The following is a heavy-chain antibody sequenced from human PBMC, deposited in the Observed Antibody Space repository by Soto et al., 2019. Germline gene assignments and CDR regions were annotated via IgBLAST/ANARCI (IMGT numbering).Heavy chain of an antibody. D-gene: IGHD6-19*01. CDR3: SHRPGFYMAVDF. CDR1: GFSLSTYGVG. V-gene: IGHV2-5*02. CDR2: IYWDDDT. J-gene: IGHJ4*02. Sequence: SCPTLVNPTQTLTLTCNFSGFSLSTYGVGXGWIRQPPGKALEWLALIYWDDDTRFSPSLNSRLAITKDTSKSQVVLTMTHMDLVDTATYYCSHRPGFYMAVDFWGPGSLVTVSS.